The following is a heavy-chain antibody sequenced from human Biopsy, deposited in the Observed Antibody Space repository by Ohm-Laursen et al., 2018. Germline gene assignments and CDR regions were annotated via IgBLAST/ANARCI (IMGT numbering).Heavy chain of an antibody. CDR2: VDTRGHA. D-gene: IGHD3-16*01. J-gene: IGHJ4*02. V-gene: IGHV4-4*07. CDR3: ARVKGEWPEYEFDK. CDR1: GGSIDTQS. Sequence: GTLSLTWTVSGGSIDTQSWIRQPAGKGLEWIGRVDTRGHANYSSSLRSRVTMSADASKNQFSLKLTFVTAADTAVYFCARVKGEWPEYEFDKWGQGILVTVSS.